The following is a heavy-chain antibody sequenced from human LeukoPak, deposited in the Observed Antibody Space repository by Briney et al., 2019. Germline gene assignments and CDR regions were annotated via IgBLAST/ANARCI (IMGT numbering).Heavy chain of an antibody. D-gene: IGHD6-13*01. CDR1: GGSISSSSWY. J-gene: IGHJ4*02. Sequence: PSETLSLTCTVSGGSISSSSWYWGWIRQPPGKGLEWIGSISYSGSTYYNPSLKSRVIISVDTSKNQFSLKLSSVTAADTAVYYCARENPFIAAAVWVNWGQGTLVTVSS. CDR2: ISYSGST. V-gene: IGHV4-39*07. CDR3: ARENPFIAAAVWVN.